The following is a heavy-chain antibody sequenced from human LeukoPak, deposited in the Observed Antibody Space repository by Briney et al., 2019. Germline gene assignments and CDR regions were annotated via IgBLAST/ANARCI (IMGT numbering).Heavy chain of an antibody. CDR2: IKSKTDGGTT. Sequence: GGSLRLSCAASGFTFSTYAMSWVRQAPGKGLEWVGRIKSKTDGGTTDYAAPVKGRFTISRDDSKNTLYLQMNSLKTEDSAVYYCTTDYQGDAFDIWGQGTMVTVSS. D-gene: IGHD2-2*01. V-gene: IGHV3-15*01. J-gene: IGHJ3*02. CDR1: GFTFSTYA. CDR3: TTDYQGDAFDI.